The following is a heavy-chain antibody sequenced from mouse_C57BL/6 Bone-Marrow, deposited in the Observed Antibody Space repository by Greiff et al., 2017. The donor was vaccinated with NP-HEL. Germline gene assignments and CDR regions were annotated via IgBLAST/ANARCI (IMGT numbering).Heavy chain of an antibody. CDR3: ARYDYDSYYFDY. D-gene: IGHD2-4*01. Sequence: VQLQQSGAELARPGASVKLSCKASGYTFTSYGISWVKQRTGQGLEWIGEIYPRSGNTYYNEKFKGKATLTADKSSSTAYMELRSLTSVDSAVYFCARYDYDSYYFDYWGQGTTLTVSS. J-gene: IGHJ2*01. V-gene: IGHV1-81*01. CDR1: GYTFTSYG. CDR2: IYPRSGNT.